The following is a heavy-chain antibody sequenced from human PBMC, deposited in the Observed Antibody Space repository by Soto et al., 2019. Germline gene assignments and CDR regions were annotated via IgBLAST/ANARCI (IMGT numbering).Heavy chain of an antibody. J-gene: IGHJ4*02. CDR3: AKEEIGYYFDY. CDR1: GFTFSSYG. CDR2: ISYDGSNK. V-gene: IGHV3-30*18. Sequence: PGGSLRLSCAASGFTFSSYGMHWVRQAPGKGLEWVAVISYDGSNKYYADSVKGRFTISRDNSKNTLYLQMNSLRAEDTAVDYCAKEEIGYYFDYWGQGTLVTVSS. D-gene: IGHD3-22*01.